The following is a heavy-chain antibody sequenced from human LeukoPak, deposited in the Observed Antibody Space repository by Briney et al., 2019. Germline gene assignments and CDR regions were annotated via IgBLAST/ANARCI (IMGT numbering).Heavy chain of an antibody. V-gene: IGHV3-23*01. CDR3: ARRIGPDY. J-gene: IGHJ4*02. Sequence: GGSLRLSCAASGFTFSSYAMSWVRQAPGKGLEWVSAISGSGGSTYYADSVKGRFTISRDSAKKSLYLQMNSLRAEDTAVYYGARRIGPDYWGPGTLVTVSS. CDR2: ISGSGGST. D-gene: IGHD2-21*01. CDR1: GFTFSSYA.